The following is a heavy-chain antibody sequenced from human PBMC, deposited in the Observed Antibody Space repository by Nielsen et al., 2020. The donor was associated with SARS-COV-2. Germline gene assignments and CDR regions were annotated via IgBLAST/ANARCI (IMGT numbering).Heavy chain of an antibody. CDR2: ISSRGVGT. V-gene: IGHV3-64*01. D-gene: IGHD3-22*01. CDR1: GFTFGNHA. Sequence: GESLKISCAASGFTFGNHAMHWVRQAAGKGLEYVSGISSRGVGTNYAKSVKGRFTISRDNSKNILYLQMGSLRREDTAVYFCARVAEYHSDSSGYYYDFWGQGTGVTVSS. CDR3: ARVAEYHSDSSGYYYDF. J-gene: IGHJ4*02.